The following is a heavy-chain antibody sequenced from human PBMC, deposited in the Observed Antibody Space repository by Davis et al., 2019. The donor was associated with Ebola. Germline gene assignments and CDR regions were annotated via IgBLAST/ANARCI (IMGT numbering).Heavy chain of an antibody. D-gene: IGHD2-21*01. J-gene: IGHJ5*02. CDR1: GFTFSSYS. CDR2: ISSSSSTI. CDR3: ARGSLYSFDL. Sequence: GGSLRLSCAASGFTFSSYSMNWVRQAPGKGLEWVSYISSSSSTIYYADSVKGRFTISRDKAKNSLYLQMNSLRPEDTAVYYCARGSLYSFDLWGQGTLATVSS. V-gene: IGHV3-48*01.